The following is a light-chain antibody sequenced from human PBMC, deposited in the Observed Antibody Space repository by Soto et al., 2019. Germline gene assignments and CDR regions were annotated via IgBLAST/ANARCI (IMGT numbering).Light chain of an antibody. CDR3: QQYDSSSGYT. J-gene: IGKJ2*01. CDR2: DAS. CDR1: QSIRNW. V-gene: IGKV1-5*01. Sequence: DIQMTQFPSTLSASVGDRVTITCRASQSIRNWLAWYQQKPGKAPKLLIYDASTLERGVPSRFSGSGSGTEFTLSFSSLQPDDFATYYCQQYDSSSGYTFGQGTKLEIK.